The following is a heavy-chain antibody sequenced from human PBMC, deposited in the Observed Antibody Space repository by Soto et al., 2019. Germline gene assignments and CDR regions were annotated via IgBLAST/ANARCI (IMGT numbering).Heavy chain of an antibody. CDR1: GFSFSDSA. D-gene: IGHD4-17*01. CDR2: IRSKPKSYAT. CDR3: VGDSTTSDY. V-gene: IGHV3-73*01. J-gene: IGHJ4*02. Sequence: EVQLVESGGGLVQPGGSLKLSCAASGFSFSDSAVHWVRQASGKGLEWVGRIRSKPKSYATEYGASVKGRFTISRDDSKKMAYLQMSSLKSEDTAVYYCVGDSTTSDYWGQGTLVTVSS.